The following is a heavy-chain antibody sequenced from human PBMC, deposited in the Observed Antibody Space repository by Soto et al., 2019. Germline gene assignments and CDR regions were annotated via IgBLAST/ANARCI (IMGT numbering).Heavy chain of an antibody. CDR3: ARIDCTGDNCNPYYHYGMDV. Sequence: QEQLVESGGGVVQPGRSLRLSCAASGFTFHTYGMHWVRQIPGKGLQWVAIIWYDGGIKYYADSVRGRFTISRDNSKNPLYLQMNGLRDEDTAVYYCARIDCTGDNCNPYYHYGMDVWGQGTTVTVSS. V-gene: IGHV3-33*01. CDR1: GFTFHTYG. D-gene: IGHD2-8*02. J-gene: IGHJ6*02. CDR2: IWYDGGIK.